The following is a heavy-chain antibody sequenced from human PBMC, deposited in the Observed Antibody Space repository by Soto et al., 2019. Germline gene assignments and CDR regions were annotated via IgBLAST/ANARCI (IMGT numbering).Heavy chain of an antibody. J-gene: IGHJ6*02. CDR1: GGTFSSYA. Sequence: QVQLVQSGAEVKKPGSSVKVSCKASGGTFSSYAISWVRQAPGQGLESMGGIIPIFGTANYAQKFQGRVTITADESTSTAYMELSSLRSEDTAVYYCAETGSPMDYYYYGMDVWGQGTTVTVSS. CDR3: AETGSPMDYYYYGMDV. V-gene: IGHV1-69*01. D-gene: IGHD3-10*01. CDR2: IIPIFGTA.